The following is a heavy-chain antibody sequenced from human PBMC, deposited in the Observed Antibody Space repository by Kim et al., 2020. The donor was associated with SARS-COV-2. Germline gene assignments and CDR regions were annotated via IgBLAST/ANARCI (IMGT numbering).Heavy chain of an antibody. D-gene: IGHD5-18*01. CDR3: ARRDTSMGTVDY. CDR2: IKPDGGEK. J-gene: IGHJ4*02. V-gene: IGHV3-7*01. Sequence: GGSLRLSCAASGFTFNNYWMSWVRQAPGKGLEWVATIKPDGGEKYYVASVKGRFTSSRDNAKNSLYLQMNSLRAEDTAVYYCARRDTSMGTVDYWCQGTL. CDR1: GFTFNNYW.